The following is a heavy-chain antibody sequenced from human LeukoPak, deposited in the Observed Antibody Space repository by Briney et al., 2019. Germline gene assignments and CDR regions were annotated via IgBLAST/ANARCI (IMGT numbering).Heavy chain of an antibody. D-gene: IGHD5-18*01. V-gene: IGHV4-59*10. Sequence: PSETLSLTCAVYGGSFSGYYWSWIRQPPGKGLEWIGRIYISGSTNYNPSLKSRVTMSVDTSKNQFSLKLSSVTAADTAVYYCARGGIQLFLAFDIWGQGTMVTVSS. CDR1: GGSFSGYY. J-gene: IGHJ3*02. CDR2: IYISGST. CDR3: ARGGIQLFLAFDI.